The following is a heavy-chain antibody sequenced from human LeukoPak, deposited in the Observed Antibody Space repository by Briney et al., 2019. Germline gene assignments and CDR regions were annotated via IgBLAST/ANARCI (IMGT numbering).Heavy chain of an antibody. V-gene: IGHV3-23*01. D-gene: IGHD6-19*01. Sequence: PGGSLRLSCAASGFTFSSYAMSWVRQAPGKGLEWVSAMSGSGGGTYYADSVKGRCTISRVNSKKTLYLQMNRLRAEDTAVYYCAKNPGYSSGWYYRYWGQGTLVTVSS. CDR1: GFTFSSYA. CDR3: AKNPGYSSGWYYRY. J-gene: IGHJ4*02. CDR2: MSGSGGGT.